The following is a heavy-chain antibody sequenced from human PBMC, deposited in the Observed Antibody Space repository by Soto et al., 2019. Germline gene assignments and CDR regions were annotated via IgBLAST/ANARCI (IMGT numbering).Heavy chain of an antibody. D-gene: IGHD6-6*01. CDR1: GGSVSSGSYY. Sequence: KPSETLSLTCTVSGGSVSSGSYYWSWIRQPPGKGLEWIGYIYYSGSTNYNPSLKSRVTISVDTSKNQFSLKLSSVTAADTAVYYCARGGSSFYYYYGMDVWGQGTTVNVS. CDR3: ARGGSSFYYYYGMDV. CDR2: IYYSGST. V-gene: IGHV4-61*01. J-gene: IGHJ6*02.